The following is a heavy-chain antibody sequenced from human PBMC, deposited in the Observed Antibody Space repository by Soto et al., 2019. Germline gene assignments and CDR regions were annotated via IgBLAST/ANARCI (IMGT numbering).Heavy chain of an antibody. V-gene: IGHV1-18*01. CDR1: GYTFTSYG. CDR2: ISAYNGNT. CDR3: AGRAGSNSFGY. J-gene: IGHJ4*02. Sequence: ASVKVSCKASGYTFTSYGISWVRQAPGQGLEWMGWISAYNGNTNYAQKLQGRVTMTTDTSTSTANMELRSLRSDDTAVYYCAGRAGSNSFGYWGQGTLVTVSS. D-gene: IGHD3-10*01.